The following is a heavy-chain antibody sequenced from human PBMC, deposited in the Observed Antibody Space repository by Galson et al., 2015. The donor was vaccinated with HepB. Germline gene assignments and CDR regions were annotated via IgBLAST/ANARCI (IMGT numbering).Heavy chain of an antibody. CDR3: AKDSRYCSGGSCYDFHY. Sequence: SLRLSCAASGFTFSSYGMHWVRQAPGKGLEWVAVISYDGSNKYYADSVKGRFTISRDNSKNTLYLQMNSLRAEDTAVYYCAKDSRYCSGGSCYDFHYWGQGTLVTVSS. V-gene: IGHV3-30*18. CDR1: GFTFSSYG. D-gene: IGHD2-15*01. J-gene: IGHJ4*02. CDR2: ISYDGSNK.